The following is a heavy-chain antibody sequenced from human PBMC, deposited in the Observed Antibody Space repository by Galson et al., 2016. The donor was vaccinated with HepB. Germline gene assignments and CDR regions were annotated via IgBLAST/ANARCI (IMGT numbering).Heavy chain of an antibody. D-gene: IGHD2-2*01. CDR3: ARQGSDCSTTNCPVWFDP. CDR2: IKQDGSAT. V-gene: IGHV3-7*02. Sequence: SLRLSCAASGFTFSTYWMNWVRQAPGKGLEWVADIKQDGSATYYVDSVKGRFTISRDNAKNSLYLQMDSLRAEDTAVYYCARQGSDCSTTNCPVWFDPWGQGILVSVSS. J-gene: IGHJ5*02. CDR1: GFTFSTYW.